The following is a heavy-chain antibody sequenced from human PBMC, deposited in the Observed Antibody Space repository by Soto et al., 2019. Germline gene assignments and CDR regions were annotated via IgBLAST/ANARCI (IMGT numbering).Heavy chain of an antibody. J-gene: IGHJ6*02. D-gene: IGHD3-3*02. CDR2: IMPIFRTA. Sequence: QVQVVQSGAEVKKPGSSVKVSCKTSGGTFSTSAISWVRQAPGQGLEWMGGIMPIFRTADYAQKFQGRVTXTXDXXASTAYLELRRLTSEDTAVYYCARDKDRAQLGGNYYYLMDVWGQGTTVTVTS. CDR1: GGTFSTSA. CDR3: ARDKDRAQLGGNYYYLMDV. V-gene: IGHV1-69*05.